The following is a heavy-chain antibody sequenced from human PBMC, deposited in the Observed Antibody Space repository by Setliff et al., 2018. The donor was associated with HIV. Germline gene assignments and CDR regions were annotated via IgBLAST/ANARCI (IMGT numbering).Heavy chain of an antibody. CDR3: ARDPYYDSSGYYSGAFDI. Sequence: PSETLSLTCAVYGGSFSGYYWSWIRQPPGKGLEWIGEINHSGSTNYNPSLKSRVTISVDTSKNQFSLKLSSVTAADTAVYYCARDPYYDSSGYYSGAFDIWGQGTMVTVSS. V-gene: IGHV4-34*01. CDR2: INHSGST. CDR1: GGSFSGYY. J-gene: IGHJ3*02. D-gene: IGHD3-22*01.